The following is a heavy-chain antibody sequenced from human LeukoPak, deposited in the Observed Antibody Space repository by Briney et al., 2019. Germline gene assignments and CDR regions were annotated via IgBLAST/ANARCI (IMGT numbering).Heavy chain of an antibody. Sequence: GGSLRLSCAASGFTFSSYSMNWVRQAPGKGLEWVAGISGSGGRTSYADSVKGRFTISRDNPKNTLYLQMNSLGAEDTAVYFCARRGVVIRVILVGFHKEAYYFDSWGQGALVTVSS. CDR3: ARRGVVIRVILVGFHKEAYYFDS. CDR1: GFTFSSYS. D-gene: IGHD3-22*01. V-gene: IGHV3-23*01. CDR2: ISGSGGRT. J-gene: IGHJ4*02.